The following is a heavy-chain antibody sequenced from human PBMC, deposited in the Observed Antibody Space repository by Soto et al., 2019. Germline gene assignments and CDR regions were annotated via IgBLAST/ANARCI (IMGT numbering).Heavy chain of an antibody. CDR2: INPSGGNT. J-gene: IGHJ4*02. CDR3: ARADSGSDWEGDY. V-gene: IGHV1-46*01. D-gene: IGHD1-26*01. Sequence: ASVKVSCKASGYTFTSYDINWVRQATGQGLEWMGIINPSGGNTSYAQKFQGRVTMTRDTSTSTVYMELSSLRSEDTAVYYCARADSGSDWEGDYWGQGTLVTVSS. CDR1: GYTFTSYD.